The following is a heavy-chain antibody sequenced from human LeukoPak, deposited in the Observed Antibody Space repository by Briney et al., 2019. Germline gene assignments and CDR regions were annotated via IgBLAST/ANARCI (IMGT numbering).Heavy chain of an antibody. V-gene: IGHV3-30*01. J-gene: IGHJ3*02. CDR1: GFTFGDFV. D-gene: IGHD1-7*01. CDR2: ISYDGSNK. CDR3: ARDHWNYRSALYDAFDI. Sequence: GGSLRLSCTGSGFTFGDFVMHWVRQAPGKGLEWVAVISYDGSNKYYADSVKGRFTISRDNSKNTLYLQMNSLRAEDTAVYYCARDHWNYRSALYDAFDIWGQGTMVTVSS.